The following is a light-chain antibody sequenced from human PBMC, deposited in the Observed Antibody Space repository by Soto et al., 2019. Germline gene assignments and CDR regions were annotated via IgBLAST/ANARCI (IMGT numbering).Light chain of an antibody. CDR2: DAS. V-gene: IGKV3-11*01. CDR1: QSVSSY. CDR3: QQRSNWPRT. Sequence: EIVLTQSPATLSLSPGERATLSCRASQSVSSYLAWYQQKPGQAPRLLIYDASNRATGIPARFSGSGSGTDFTLTIGSLETEDFAVYYCQQRSNWPRTFGQGTKVEIK. J-gene: IGKJ1*01.